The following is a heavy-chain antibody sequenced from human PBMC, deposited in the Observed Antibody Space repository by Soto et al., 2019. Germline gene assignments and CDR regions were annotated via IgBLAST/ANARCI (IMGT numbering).Heavy chain of an antibody. D-gene: IGHD3-9*01. CDR3: AKVLTGYYYIFEY. J-gene: IGHJ4*02. CDR1: GFTFSSYA. Sequence: PGGSLRLSCAASGFTFSSYAMIWVRQAPGKGLEWVSGVGGSVEYTYYADSVKGRFTISRDNSKNTVYLQISSLRAEDTAVYYCAKVLTGYYYIFEYWGQGTMVTVSS. V-gene: IGHV3-23*01. CDR2: VGGSVEYT.